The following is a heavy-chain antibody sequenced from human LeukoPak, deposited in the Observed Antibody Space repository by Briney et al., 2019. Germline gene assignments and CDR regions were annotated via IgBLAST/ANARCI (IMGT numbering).Heavy chain of an antibody. CDR3: ARDRAAAGTGWFDP. V-gene: IGHV3-21*01. D-gene: IGHD6-13*01. J-gene: IGHJ5*02. CDR2: ISSSSSYI. Sequence: GGSLRLSCAASGFTFSSYSMNWVRQAPGKGLEWVSSISSSSSYIYYADSVKGRFTISRDNAKNSLYLQMNSLRAEDTAAYYCARDRAAAGTGWFDPWGQGTLVTVSS. CDR1: GFTFSSYS.